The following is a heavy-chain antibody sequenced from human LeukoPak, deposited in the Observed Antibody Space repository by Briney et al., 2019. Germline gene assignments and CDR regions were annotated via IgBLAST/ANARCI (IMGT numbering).Heavy chain of an antibody. J-gene: IGHJ3*02. V-gene: IGHV4-38-2*02. CDR2: IYHSGST. CDR1: GHSISSGYY. Sequence: SETLSLTCTVSGHSISSGYYWGWIRQPPGKGLEWIGSIYHSGSTYYNPSLKSRVTISVDTSKNQFSLKLSSVTAADTAVYYCASFSAGGAFDIWGQGTMVTVSS. CDR3: ASFSAGGAFDI. D-gene: IGHD2/OR15-2a*01.